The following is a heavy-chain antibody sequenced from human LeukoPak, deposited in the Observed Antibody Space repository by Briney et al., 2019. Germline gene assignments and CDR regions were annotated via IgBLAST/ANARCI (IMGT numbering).Heavy chain of an antibody. Sequence: GGSLRLSCAASGFTFSSYGMNWVRQAPGKGLEWVSGISGSGGTTYYADSVKGRFTISRGNSKNSLSLQVSSLRAEDTAVYYRAKTNGYYSAWGQGTLVTVSS. D-gene: IGHD3-22*01. CDR3: AKTNGYYSA. J-gene: IGHJ5*02. V-gene: IGHV3-23*01. CDR1: GFTFSSYG. CDR2: ISGSGGTT.